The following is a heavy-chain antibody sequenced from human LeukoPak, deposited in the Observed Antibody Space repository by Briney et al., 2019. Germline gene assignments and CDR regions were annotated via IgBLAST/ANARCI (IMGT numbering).Heavy chain of an antibody. CDR2: IQSNGNEK. CDR3: ARGVTSWPQAPYHIDY. V-gene: IGHV3-30*02. CDR1: GFTFSLYT. J-gene: IGHJ4*02. Sequence: GGSLRLSRAVSGFTFSLYTMNWVRQAPGKGLEWVASIQSNGNEKYSSDSLKGRFTISRDNSKNTLYLQMNTVRPEDTAVFYCARGVTSWPQAPYHIDYWGQGILITVSS. D-gene: IGHD1-14*01.